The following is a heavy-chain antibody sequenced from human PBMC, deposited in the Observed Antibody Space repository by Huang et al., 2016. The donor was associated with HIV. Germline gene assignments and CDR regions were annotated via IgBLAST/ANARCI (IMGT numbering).Heavy chain of an antibody. CDR3: VRDQVRRAVGGIDNWFDP. D-gene: IGHD6-19*01. CDR2: VDDSETT. Sequence: QVRLQESGPGLVTPSATLSLSCTFSGDSVSSHYWGWIRHTPGKGLEWIGTVDDSETTKYNPRLKSRITISVDTSKNGFSLNITSVSAADTAMYFCVRDQVRRAVGGIDNWFDPWCQGALVTVSS. CDR1: GDSVSSHY. V-gene: IGHV4-59*02. J-gene: IGHJ5*02.